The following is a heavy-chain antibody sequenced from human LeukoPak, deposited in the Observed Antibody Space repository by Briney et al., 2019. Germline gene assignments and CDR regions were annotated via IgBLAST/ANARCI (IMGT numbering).Heavy chain of an antibody. D-gene: IGHD5-18*01. V-gene: IGHV4-59*01. CDR1: GGSISSYY. J-gene: IGHJ5*02. CDR3: ARDYGDTATNWFDP. Sequence: SETLSLTCTVSGGSISSYYWSWIRQPPGKGLEWIGYIYYSGSTNYNPSLKSRVTISVDTSKNQFSLKLSSVTAADTAVYYCARDYGDTATNWFDPWGQGTLVTVSS. CDR2: IYYSGST.